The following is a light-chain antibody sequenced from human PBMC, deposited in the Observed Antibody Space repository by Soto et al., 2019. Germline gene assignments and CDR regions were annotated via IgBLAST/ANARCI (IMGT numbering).Light chain of an antibody. CDR1: QGISSY. CDR3: QQLNNYPIT. J-gene: IGKJ5*01. Sequence: DIQLTQSPSFLSASVGDRVTITCRASQGISSYLAWYQQKPGKAPKLLIYTASTLRSGVPSRFSGSGSGAEFPLTITSLQPEDFATYYCQQLNNYPITFGQGTRLEIK. CDR2: TAS. V-gene: IGKV1-9*01.